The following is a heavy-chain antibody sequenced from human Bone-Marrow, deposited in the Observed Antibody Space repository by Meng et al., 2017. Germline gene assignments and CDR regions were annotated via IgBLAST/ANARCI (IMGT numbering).Heavy chain of an antibody. D-gene: IGHD4-17*01. CDR1: GFTFRTYA. Sequence: GSLKISCAASGFTFRTYAMSWVRQAPGKGLEWVSTVTGSGDNTYYADSVKGRFTISRDNSKNTLYLQMNSLRAEDTALYYCAKGTTTVTTRGVDYWGQGTLVTVSS. V-gene: IGHV3-23*01. CDR3: AKGTTTVTTRGVDY. CDR2: VTGSGDNT. J-gene: IGHJ4*02.